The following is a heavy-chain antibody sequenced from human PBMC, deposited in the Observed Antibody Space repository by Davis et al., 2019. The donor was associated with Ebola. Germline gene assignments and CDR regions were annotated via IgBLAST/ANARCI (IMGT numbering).Heavy chain of an antibody. CDR2: IKQDGSEK. D-gene: IGHD4-11*01. CDR3: ARDFKKTTVTRLYYYYYGMDV. Sequence: PGGSLRLSCAASGFTFSSYWMSWVRQAPGKGLEWVANIKQDGSEKYYVDSVKGRITISRDNAKNSLYLQMNSLRAEDTAVYYCARDFKKTTVTRLYYYYYGMDVWGQGTTVTVSS. J-gene: IGHJ6*02. CDR1: GFTFSSYW. V-gene: IGHV3-7*01.